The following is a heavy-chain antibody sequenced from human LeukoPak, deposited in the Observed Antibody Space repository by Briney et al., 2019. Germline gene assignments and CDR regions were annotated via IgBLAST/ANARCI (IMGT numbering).Heavy chain of an antibody. CDR2: IYHSGST. D-gene: IGHD3-9*01. J-gene: IGHJ4*02. CDR3: VRDTVKPAYDTLTGSLIGASN. V-gene: IGHV4-30-2*01. CDR1: GGSISSGGYS. Sequence: SETLSLTCAVSGGSISSGGYSWSWIRQPPGKGLEWIGYIYHSGSTYYNPSLKRRLTISVDTSRNQFSLELRSVTAADTAIYYCVRDTVKPAYDTLTGSLIGASNWGRGTLVTVSS.